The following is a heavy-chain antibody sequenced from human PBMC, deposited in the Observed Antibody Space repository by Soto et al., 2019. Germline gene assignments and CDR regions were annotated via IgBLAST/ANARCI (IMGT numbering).Heavy chain of an antibody. CDR2: IYYSGST. J-gene: IGHJ5*02. Sequence: SETLSLTCTVSGGSISSYYWSWIRQPPGKGLEWIGYIYYSGSTNYNPSLKSRVTISVDTSKNQFSLKLSSVTAADTAVYYCARIKYFTVTTGWWFDPWGQGTLVTVSS. V-gene: IGHV4-59*01. D-gene: IGHD4-4*01. CDR3: ARIKYFTVTTGWWFDP. CDR1: GGSISSYY.